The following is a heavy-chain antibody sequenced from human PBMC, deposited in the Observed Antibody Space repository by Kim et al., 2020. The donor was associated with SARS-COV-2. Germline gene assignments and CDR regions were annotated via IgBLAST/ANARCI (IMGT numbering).Heavy chain of an antibody. CDR2: ISSSSSYT. CDR3: ARDGDYGLGSYLGYYYYYGMDV. V-gene: IGHV3-11*06. Sequence: GGSLRLSCAASGFTFSDYYMSWIRQAPGKGLEWVSYISSSSSYTNYADSVKGRFTISRDNSKNSLYLQMNSLRAEDTAVYYCARDGDYGLGSYLGYYYYYGMDVWGQGTTVTVSS. J-gene: IGHJ6*02. CDR1: GFTFSDYY. D-gene: IGHD3-10*01.